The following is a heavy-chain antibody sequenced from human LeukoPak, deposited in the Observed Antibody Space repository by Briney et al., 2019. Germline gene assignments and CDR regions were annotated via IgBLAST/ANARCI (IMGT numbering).Heavy chain of an antibody. Sequence: GGSLRLSCTVSGFTVSSNSMSWVRQAPGKGLEWVSFIYSGGNTHYSDSVKGRFTISRDNSKNTLYLQMNSLRAEDTAVYYCAKGRSGYDIYYYYYMDVWGKGTTVTVSS. V-gene: IGHV3-53*01. D-gene: IGHD5-12*01. J-gene: IGHJ6*03. CDR3: AKGRSGYDIYYYYYMDV. CDR1: GFTVSSNS. CDR2: IYSGGNT.